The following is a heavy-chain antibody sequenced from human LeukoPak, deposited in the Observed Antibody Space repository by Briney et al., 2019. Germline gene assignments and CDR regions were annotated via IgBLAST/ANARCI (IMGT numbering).Heavy chain of an antibody. CDR2: INPSSGGT. CDR1: GYTFTGYY. CDR3: AREVAVAGMSDSWFDP. Sequence: ASVKVSCKASGYTFTGYYMHWVRQAPGQGLEWMGWINPSSGGTNYAQKFQGRVTMTRDTSISTAYMELSRLISDDTAVYYCAREVAVAGMSDSWFDPWGQGTLVTVSS. J-gene: IGHJ5*02. D-gene: IGHD6-19*01. V-gene: IGHV1-2*02.